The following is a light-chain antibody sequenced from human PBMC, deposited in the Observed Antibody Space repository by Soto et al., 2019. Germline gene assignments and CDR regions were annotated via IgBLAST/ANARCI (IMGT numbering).Light chain of an antibody. V-gene: IGLV2-23*03. Sequence: QSVLTQPASVSGSPGQSITISCTGTSSDIGSYNRVSWYQQHPGKAPKLMIYEGTQRPSRVSNRFSGSKSGNTASLTITGLQAEDEADYYCCSYAGPTIFVVFGGGTKLTVL. J-gene: IGLJ2*01. CDR1: SSDIGSYNR. CDR3: CSYAGPTIFVV. CDR2: EGT.